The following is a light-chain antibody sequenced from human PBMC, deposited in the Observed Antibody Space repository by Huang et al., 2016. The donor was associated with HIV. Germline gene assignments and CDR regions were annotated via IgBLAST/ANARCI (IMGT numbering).Light chain of an antibody. V-gene: IGKV3-20*01. J-gene: IGKJ3*01. CDR2: GAS. CDR3: HQYGSPPFT. CDR1: QSISSSS. Sequence: EIVLTQSPGTLSLSPGERATLSCRASQSISSSSFAWYLQKPGQAPTLLIHGASTRATDIPDRFSGSGSGTDFTLTISRLEPEDFAVYYCHQYGSPPFTFGPGTKVDIK.